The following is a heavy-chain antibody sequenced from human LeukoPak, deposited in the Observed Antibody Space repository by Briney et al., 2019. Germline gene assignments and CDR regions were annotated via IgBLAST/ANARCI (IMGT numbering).Heavy chain of an antibody. CDR2: ISAYNGNT. D-gene: IGHD6-19*01. V-gene: IGHV1-18*01. Sequence: GASVKVSCKASGYTFTSYGISWVRQAPGQGLEWMGWISAYNGNTNYAQKLQGRVTMTTDTSTSTAYIELRSLRSDDTAVYYCAREGAGTYYYYYYGMDVWGQGTTVTVSS. CDR3: AREGAGTYYYYYYGMDV. CDR1: GYTFTSYG. J-gene: IGHJ6*02.